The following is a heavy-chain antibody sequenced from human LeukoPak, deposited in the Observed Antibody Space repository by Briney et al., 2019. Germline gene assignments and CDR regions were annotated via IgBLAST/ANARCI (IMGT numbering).Heavy chain of an antibody. CDR3: ARWEDWGSTPSFSLDY. V-gene: IGHV3-7*01. CDR1: GFTFTKYW. J-gene: IGHJ4*02. Sequence: QPGDSLRLSCAASGFTFTKYWMTWVRQAPGKGLEWVGNIKQDGSDKNYMDSVKGRFTISRDNTKNSVYLQMSSLRAEDTAVYYCARWEDWGSTPSFSLDYWGQGTLVTVSS. CDR2: IKQDGSDK. D-gene: IGHD7-27*01.